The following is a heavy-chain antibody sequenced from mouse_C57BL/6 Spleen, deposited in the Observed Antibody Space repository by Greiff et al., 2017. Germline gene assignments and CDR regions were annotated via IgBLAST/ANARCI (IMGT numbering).Heavy chain of an antibody. D-gene: IGHD1-1*01. CDR1: GYTFTDYE. CDR2: IDPETGGT. CDR3: TKEYYYGSSRFAY. J-gene: IGHJ3*01. V-gene: IGHV1-15*01. Sequence: QVQLQQSGAELVRPGASVTLSCKASGYTFTDYEMHWVKQTPVHGLEWIGAIDPETGGTAYNQKFKGKAILTADKSSSTAYMELRSLTSEDSAVYYCTKEYYYGSSRFAYWGQGTLVTVSA.